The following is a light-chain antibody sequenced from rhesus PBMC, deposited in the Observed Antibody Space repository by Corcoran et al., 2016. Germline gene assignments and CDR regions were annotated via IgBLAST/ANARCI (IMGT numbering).Light chain of an antibody. Sequence: QAALTQPRSVSGSLGRSVPISCTGTSRDIGAYKYVSWYQQHPGTAPKLMIYEVFERPSGVSDRFSGSKSADTASLTISGLQADDEGDYYCCSYIDSHTYIFGTGTRLTVL. CDR2: EVF. CDR1: SRDIGAYKY. V-gene: IGLV2-32*01. J-gene: IGLJ1*01. CDR3: CSYIDSHTYI.